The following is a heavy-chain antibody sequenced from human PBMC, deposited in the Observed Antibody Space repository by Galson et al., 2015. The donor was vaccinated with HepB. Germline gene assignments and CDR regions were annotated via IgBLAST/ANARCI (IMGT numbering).Heavy chain of an antibody. Sequence: SLRLSCAASGFTFSSYAMHWVRQAPGKGLEWVAVISYDGSNKYYADSVKGRFTISRDNSKNTLYLQMNSLRAEDTAVHYCAVPQALYYYYGMDVWGQGTTVTVSS. CDR1: GFTFSSYA. J-gene: IGHJ6*02. CDR3: AVPQALYYYYGMDV. V-gene: IGHV3-30-3*01. CDR2: ISYDGSNK.